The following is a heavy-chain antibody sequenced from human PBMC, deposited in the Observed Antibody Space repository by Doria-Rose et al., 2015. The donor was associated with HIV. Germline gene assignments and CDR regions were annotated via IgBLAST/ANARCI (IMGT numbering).Heavy chain of an antibody. V-gene: IGHV4-4*09. CDR1: GGSISSYY. J-gene: IGHJ6*03. D-gene: IGHD3-10*01. CDR3: ARFRPSRGIYYSLDV. CDR2: IYSSGST. Sequence: QVQLQESGPGLVQPAETLSLTCTVSGGSISSYYWNWIRQPPGKGLEWIGYIYSSGSTHYNSSLKRRVTISIDTSKNQFSLRLSSVTAADTAVYYCARFRPSRGIYYSLDVWGKGTTVTVSS.